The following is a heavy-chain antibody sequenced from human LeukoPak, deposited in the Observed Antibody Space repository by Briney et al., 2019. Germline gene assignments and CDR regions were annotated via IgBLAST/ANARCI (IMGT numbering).Heavy chain of an antibody. CDR1: GGSISSGSYY. D-gene: IGHD5-12*01. V-gene: IGHV4-61*01. Sequence: SQTLSLTCTVSGGSISSGSYYWSWIRQPPGKGLEWIGYIYYSGSTNYNPSLKSRVTISVDTSKNQFSLKLSSVTAADTAVYYCARGGVYSGYDLGAFDIWGQGTMVTVSS. CDR3: ARGGVYSGYDLGAFDI. CDR2: IYYSGST. J-gene: IGHJ3*02.